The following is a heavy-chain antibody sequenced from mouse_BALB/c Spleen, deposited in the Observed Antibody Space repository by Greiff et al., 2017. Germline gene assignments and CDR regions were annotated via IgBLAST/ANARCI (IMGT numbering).Heavy chain of an antibody. J-gene: IGHJ4*01. CDR2: IDPYNGGT. D-gene: IGHD2-1*01. CDR3: AGGNYFYAMDY. CDR1: GYAFTSYN. Sequence: VHVKQSGPELVKPGASVKVSCKASGYAFTSYNMYWVKQSHGKSLEWIGYIDPYNGGTSYNQKFKGKATLTVDKSSSTAYMHLNSLTSEDSAVYYCAGGNYFYAMDYWGQGTSVTVSS. V-gene: IGHV1S135*01.